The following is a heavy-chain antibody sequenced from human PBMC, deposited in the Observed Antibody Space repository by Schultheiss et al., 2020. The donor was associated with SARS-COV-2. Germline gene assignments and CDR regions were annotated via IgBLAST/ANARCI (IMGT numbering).Heavy chain of an antibody. J-gene: IGHJ3*02. V-gene: IGHV4-61*01. Sequence: SETLSLTCTVSGGSISTNNYYWTWIRQPPGKGLEWIGYISYTGSPSYNPSLKSRVTFSVDTSKNQFSLKLSSVTAADTALYYCARDQDYGRVAFDIWGLGTMVTVSS. CDR1: GGSISTNNYY. CDR3: ARDQDYGRVAFDI. D-gene: IGHD4/OR15-4a*01. CDR2: ISYTGSP.